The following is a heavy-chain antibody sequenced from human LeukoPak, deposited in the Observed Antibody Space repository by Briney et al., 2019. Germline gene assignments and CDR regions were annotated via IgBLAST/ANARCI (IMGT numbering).Heavy chain of an antibody. J-gene: IGHJ3*02. V-gene: IGHV1-2*02. Sequence: GASVKVPCKASGYTFTGYHMHWVRQAPGQGLEWMGWINPNSGGTNYAQKFQGRVTMTRDTSISTAYMELSRLRSDDTAVYYCASDDDYGDYGGAFDIWGQGTMVTVSS. D-gene: IGHD4-17*01. CDR3: ASDDDYGDYGGAFDI. CDR2: INPNSGGT. CDR1: GYTFTGYH.